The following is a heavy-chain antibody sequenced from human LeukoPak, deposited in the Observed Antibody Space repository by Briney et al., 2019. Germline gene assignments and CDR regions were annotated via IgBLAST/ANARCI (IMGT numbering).Heavy chain of an antibody. D-gene: IGHD3-22*01. CDR1: GGSISSSGSS. J-gene: IGHJ4*02. V-gene: IGHV4-39*01. Sequence: SETLSLTCTVSGGSISSSGSSWGWSRQPPGKGLEWIGGISYSGNTYYNPSLKSRVTISVDTSKNQFSLQLSTVTAADTAVYYCAAYYYDSSGYFGWGQGTLVTVSS. CDR2: ISYSGNT. CDR3: AAYYYDSSGYFG.